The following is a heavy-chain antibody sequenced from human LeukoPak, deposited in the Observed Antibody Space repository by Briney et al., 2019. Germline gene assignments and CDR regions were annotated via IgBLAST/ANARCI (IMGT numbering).Heavy chain of an antibody. Sequence: VXXXSXXSYXWSWIRQPPXKGXXGIGYIYYSGSTXYNPSLKSRVTISVDTSKNQFSLKLSSVTAAETAGYYCXXXXXXXXPXFDYWGQGTLVTVSS. V-gene: IGHV4-59*01. CDR3: XXXXXXXXPXFDY. J-gene: IGHJ4*02. CDR1: XXSXXSYX. CDR2: IYYSGST.